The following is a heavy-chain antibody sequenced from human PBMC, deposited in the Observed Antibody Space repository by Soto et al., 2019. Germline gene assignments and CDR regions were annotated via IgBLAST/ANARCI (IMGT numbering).Heavy chain of an antibody. CDR1: GGSVSSSSFY. V-gene: IGHV4-39*01. J-gene: IGHJ4*02. CDR3: ARHRRETGTYAQPLDS. D-gene: IGHD1-1*01. CDR2: ISYGGST. Sequence: SETVSLTXTVSGGSVSSSSFYWGWVRQPPGKGLEWIGSISYGGSTYYIPSLKSRVTMSVDTSTNQLSLNLNSVTAADTALYFSARHRRETGTYAQPLDSWGQGTLVTVSS.